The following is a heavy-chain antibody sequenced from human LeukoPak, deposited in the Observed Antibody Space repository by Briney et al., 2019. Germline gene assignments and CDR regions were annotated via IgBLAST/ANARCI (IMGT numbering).Heavy chain of an antibody. J-gene: IGHJ4*02. D-gene: IGHD6-6*01. CDR3: ARNHYSSSSDY. CDR1: GYTFTSNY. V-gene: IGHV1-46*01. Sequence: GASVKVSCKAFGYTFTSNYMHWVRQAPGQGPEWMGVISPSGGSTTYAQKFQGRVTLTRDMSTSTDYLELSSLRSEDTAVYYCARNHYSSSSDYWGQGTLVTVSS. CDR2: ISPSGGST.